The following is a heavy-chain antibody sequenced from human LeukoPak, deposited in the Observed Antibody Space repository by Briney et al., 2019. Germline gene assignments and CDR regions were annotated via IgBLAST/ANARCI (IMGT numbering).Heavy chain of an antibody. J-gene: IGHJ4*02. D-gene: IGHD3-10*01. V-gene: IGHV4-34*01. CDR1: GGSFSGYY. CDR3: ARPNRSGITSPLGR. CDR2: INHSGST. Sequence: KPSETLSLTCAVSGGSFSGYYWSWIRQPPGKGLEWIGEINHSGSTNYNPSLKSRVTISVDASKNQFSLKLSSVTAADTAVYYCARPNRSGITSPLGRWGQGTLVTVSS.